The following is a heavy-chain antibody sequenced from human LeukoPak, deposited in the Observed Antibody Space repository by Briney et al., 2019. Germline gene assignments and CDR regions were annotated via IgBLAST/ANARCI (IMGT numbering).Heavy chain of an antibody. Sequence: SETLSLTCAVYGGSFSGYYWDWIRQPPGKGLEWIGSIYYSGSTYYNPSLKSRVTTFVDTSKNQFSLKLSSVTAADTAVYYCARRRSGLNWFDPWGQGTLVTVSS. CDR3: ARRRSGLNWFDP. V-gene: IGHV4-39*01. CDR2: IYYSGST. J-gene: IGHJ5*02. CDR1: GGSFSGYY.